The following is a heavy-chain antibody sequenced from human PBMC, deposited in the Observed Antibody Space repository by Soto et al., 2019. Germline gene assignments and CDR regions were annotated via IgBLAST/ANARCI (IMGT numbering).Heavy chain of an antibody. CDR1: GFSLTSSGVS. D-gene: IGHD3-9*01. J-gene: IGHJ3*02. V-gene: IGHV2-5*02. CDR2: IYWDDDK. Sequence: QITLKESGPTLVKSTQTLTLTCSFSGFSLTSSGVSVGWIRQPPGKALEWLAHIYWDDDKRYSPSLKSRLTITKDTSRNQVVLTMTNMDPVDTATFYCVHSSRYAAFDMWGLRTLVTVSS. CDR3: VHSSRYAAFDM.